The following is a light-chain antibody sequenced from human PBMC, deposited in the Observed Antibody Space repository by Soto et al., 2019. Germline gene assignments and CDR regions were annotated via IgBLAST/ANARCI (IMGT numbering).Light chain of an antibody. CDR2: EVS. V-gene: IGLV2-14*01. Sequence: QSVLTQPASVSGSPGQSITISCTGTSSDVGLYNYVSWYQQRPGKAPKLMIYEVSNRPSGVSNRFSASKSGNTASLTISGLQAEDEADYYCTSYTTTTLEVFGTGTKVTVL. CDR1: SSDVGLYNY. J-gene: IGLJ1*01. CDR3: TSYTTTTLEV.